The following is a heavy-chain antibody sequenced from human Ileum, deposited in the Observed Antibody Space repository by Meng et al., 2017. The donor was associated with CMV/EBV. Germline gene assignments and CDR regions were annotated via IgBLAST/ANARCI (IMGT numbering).Heavy chain of an antibody. V-gene: IGHV1-2*02. CDR3: ANEGGYSSSSGFDY. D-gene: IGHD6-6*01. Sequence: AGYTFTGYYMHWVRQAPGQGLEWMGWINPNSGGTNYAQKFQGRVTMTRDTSISTAYMELSRLRSDDTAVYYCANEGGYSSSSGFDYWGQGTLVTVSS. CDR2: INPNSGGT. CDR1: GYTFTGYY. J-gene: IGHJ4*02.